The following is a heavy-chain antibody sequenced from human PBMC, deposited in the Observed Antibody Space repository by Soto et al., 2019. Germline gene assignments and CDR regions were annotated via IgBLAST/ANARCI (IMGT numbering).Heavy chain of an antibody. CDR2: ISFDGSDK. J-gene: IGHJ4*02. CDR3: AKDFKPLSPDSYFDY. CDR1: KFTFRSYG. V-gene: IGHV3-30*18. Sequence: QVQLVESGGGVVQSGRSLRLSCVASKFTFRSYGMHWVRQAPGKGLEWVARISFDGSDKYYGESVKGRFTISRDNSKNTLYLQMSSLSAEDTAVYYCAKDFKPLSPDSYFDYWGQGALVSVSS.